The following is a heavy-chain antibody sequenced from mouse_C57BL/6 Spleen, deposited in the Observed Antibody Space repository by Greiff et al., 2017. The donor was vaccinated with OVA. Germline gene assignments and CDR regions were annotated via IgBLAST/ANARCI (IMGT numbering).Heavy chain of an antibody. Sequence: QVQLQQPGAELVMPGASVKLSCKASGYTFTSYWMHWVKQRPGQGLEWIGEIYPSDSYTNYNQKFKGKSTLTVDKSSSTAYMQLSSLTSEDSSVYYCARLRGYYCFAYWGQGTLVTVSA. D-gene: IGHD2-3*01. CDR2: IYPSDSYT. CDR1: GYTFTSYW. V-gene: IGHV1-69*01. J-gene: IGHJ3*01. CDR3: ARLRGYYCFAY.